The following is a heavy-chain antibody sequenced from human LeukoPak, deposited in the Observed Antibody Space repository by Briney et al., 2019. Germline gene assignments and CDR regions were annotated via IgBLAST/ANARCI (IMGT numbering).Heavy chain of an antibody. CDR2: ISYDGSNK. Sequence: GGSLRLSCSASGFTFSSYAMHWVRPAPGKGLEWVAVISYDGSNKYYADSVKGRFTISRDNSKNTLYLQMNSLRAEDTAVYYCAKAYQLLTYYYYMDVWGKGTTVTVSS. D-gene: IGHD2-2*01. J-gene: IGHJ6*03. CDR1: GFTFSSYA. V-gene: IGHV3-30*01. CDR3: AKAYQLLTYYYYMDV.